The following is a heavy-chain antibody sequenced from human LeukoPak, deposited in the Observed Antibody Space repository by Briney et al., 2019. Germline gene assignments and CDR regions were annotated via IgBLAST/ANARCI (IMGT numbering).Heavy chain of an antibody. Sequence: SETLSLTCAVSGGSISSGGYYWSWIRQHPGKGLEWIGQIYYSGTVYYNVSLKSRVSISVDTSKNHFSLRLGSVSAADTAVYYCARGANGHPTLVFDYWGQGTLVAVSS. V-gene: IGHV4-31*11. J-gene: IGHJ4*02. CDR2: IYYSGTV. D-gene: IGHD2-8*01. CDR3: ARGANGHPTLVFDY. CDR1: GGSISSGGYY.